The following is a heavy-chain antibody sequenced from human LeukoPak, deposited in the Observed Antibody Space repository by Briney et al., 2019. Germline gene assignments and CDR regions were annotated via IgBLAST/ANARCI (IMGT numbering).Heavy chain of an antibody. CDR1: GFTFTSYA. Sequence: PGGSLRLSCAASGFTFTSYAMTWVRQAPGKGLEWVSTISGSGGSAYYADSVKGRFTISRDISKNTLYLQMNSLRAEDTAVYYCAKGRSGSCYSSIHYWGQGSLVTVSS. CDR2: ISGSGGSA. V-gene: IGHV3-23*01. D-gene: IGHD2-15*01. J-gene: IGHJ4*02. CDR3: AKGRSGSCYSSIHY.